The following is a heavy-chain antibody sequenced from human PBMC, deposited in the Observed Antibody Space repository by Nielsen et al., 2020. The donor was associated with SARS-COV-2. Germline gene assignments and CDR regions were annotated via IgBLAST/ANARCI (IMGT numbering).Heavy chain of an antibody. CDR1: GFIFSDYY. CDR3: ARDELSSGWYFDY. V-gene: IGHV3-11*04. D-gene: IGHD6-19*01. CDR2: ISSSGSTI. J-gene: IGHJ4*02. Sequence: GGSLRLSCTASGFIFSDYYMSWIRQAPGKGLEWVSYISSSGSTIYYADSVKGRFTISRDNSKNTLYLQMNSLRAEDTAVYYCARDELSSGWYFDYWGQGTLVTVSS.